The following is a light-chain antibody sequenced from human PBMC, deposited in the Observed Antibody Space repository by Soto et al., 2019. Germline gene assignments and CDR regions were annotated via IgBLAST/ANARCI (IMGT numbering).Light chain of an antibody. CDR2: GAS. CDR3: QQYNNRQT. V-gene: IGKV3-15*01. CDR1: QSVSSN. J-gene: IGKJ1*01. Sequence: IVLTQSPCTLSSSPVERATLSCRASQSVSSNLAWYQQKPGQAPRLLIYGASTRATGIPARFSGSGSGTEFTLTISSLQSEDFAVYYCQQYNNRQTFGQGTKVDIK.